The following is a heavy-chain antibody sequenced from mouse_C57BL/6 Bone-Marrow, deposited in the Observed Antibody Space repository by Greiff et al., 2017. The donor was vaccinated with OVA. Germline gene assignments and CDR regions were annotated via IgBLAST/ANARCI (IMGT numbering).Heavy chain of an antibody. CDR2: IDPETGGT. CDR1: GYTFTDYE. Sequence: QVQLQQSGAELVRPGASVTLSRKASGYTFTDYEMHWVKQTPVHGLEWIGAIDPETGGTAYNQKFKGKAILTADKSSSTAYLELRSLTSEDSAVYYCTRGPTVVATYYAMDYWGQGTSVTVSS. CDR3: TRGPTVVATYYAMDY. V-gene: IGHV1-15*01. J-gene: IGHJ4*01. D-gene: IGHD1-1*01.